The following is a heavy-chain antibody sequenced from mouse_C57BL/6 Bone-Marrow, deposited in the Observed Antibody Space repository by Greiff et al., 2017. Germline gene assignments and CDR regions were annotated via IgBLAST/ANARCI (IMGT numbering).Heavy chain of an antibody. J-gene: IGHJ1*03. D-gene: IGHD1-1*01. Sequence: EVMLVESGGGLVQPGGSLKLSCAASGFTFSAYSMYWVRQTPEKRLEWFASISNGGGSTYYPDTVKGRFTISRDNAKNTLYLKMSRLKSEDTAMYYCARLITTVVAHWYFDVWGTGTTVTVSS. V-gene: IGHV5-12*01. CDR2: ISNGGGST. CDR3: ARLITTVVAHWYFDV. CDR1: GFTFSAYS.